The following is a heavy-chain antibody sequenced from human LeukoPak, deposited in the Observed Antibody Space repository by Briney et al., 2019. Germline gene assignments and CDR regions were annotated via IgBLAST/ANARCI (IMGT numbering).Heavy chain of an antibody. CDR3: ARSYDSSGYNY. CDR2: IYYSGST. V-gene: IGHV4-59*01. CDR1: GGSISSYY. Sequence: SETLSLTCTVSGGSISSYYWSWIRQPPGKGLEWIGYIYYSGSTNYNPSPKSRVTISVDTSKKQFSLKLTSVTAADTAVYYCARSYDSSGYNYWGQGTLVTVSS. D-gene: IGHD3-22*01. J-gene: IGHJ4*02.